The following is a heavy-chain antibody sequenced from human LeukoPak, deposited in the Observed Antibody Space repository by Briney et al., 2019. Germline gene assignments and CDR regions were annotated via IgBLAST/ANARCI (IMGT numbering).Heavy chain of an antibody. V-gene: IGHV3-7*01. CDR3: ARGVWGVLNAKFEY. D-gene: IGHD3-10*01. CDR2: IKQDGSEK. J-gene: IGHJ4*02. CDR1: GFTFSGYW. Sequence: GGSLRLSCAASGFTFSGYWMSWVRQAPGKGLEWVANIKQDGSEKSYVDSVKGRFAISRDNAKNSLYLQMSSLRAEDTAVFYCARGVWGVLNAKFEYWGQGTLVTVSS.